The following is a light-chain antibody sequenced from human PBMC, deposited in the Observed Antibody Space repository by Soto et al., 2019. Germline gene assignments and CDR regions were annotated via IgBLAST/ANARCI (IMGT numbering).Light chain of an antibody. CDR2: DTS. CDR3: QQGSNWYT. Sequence: EIVLTQSPATLSLSPGDRATLSCRASQSVARYLAWYHEKPGQAPRLLIYDTSNRATGIPDRFSGSGSGTDFTLTISSVEHEDFAVYYCQQGSNWYTFGQGTKLEIK. J-gene: IGKJ2*01. V-gene: IGKV3-11*01. CDR1: QSVARY.